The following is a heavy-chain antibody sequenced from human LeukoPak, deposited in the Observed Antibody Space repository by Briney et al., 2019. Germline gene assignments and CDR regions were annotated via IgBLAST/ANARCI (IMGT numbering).Heavy chain of an antibody. CDR3: TTGIEATMGDY. V-gene: IGHV3-15*01. CDR1: GFTFDTYW. CDR2: IKSKTDGGTT. Sequence: KPGGSLRLSCAASGFTFDTYWMSWVRQAPGKGLEWVGRIKSKTDGGTTDYAAPVKGRFTISRDDSKNTLYLQMNSLKTEDTAVYYCTTGIEATMGDYWGQGTLVTVSS. J-gene: IGHJ4*02. D-gene: IGHD5-12*01.